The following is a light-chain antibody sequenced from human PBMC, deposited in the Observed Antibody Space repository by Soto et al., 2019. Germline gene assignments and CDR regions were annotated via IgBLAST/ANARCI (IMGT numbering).Light chain of an antibody. CDR3: QQYGSSSWT. V-gene: IGKV3-20*01. CDR1: QSVGSN. J-gene: IGKJ1*01. CDR2: GAS. Sequence: EIVMTQSPATLSVSPGERATLSCRASQSVGSNLVWYQQKPGQAPRLLIYGASSRATAIPARFSGSGSGTDFTLTISRLEPEDFAVYYCQQYGSSSWTFGQGTKVDIK.